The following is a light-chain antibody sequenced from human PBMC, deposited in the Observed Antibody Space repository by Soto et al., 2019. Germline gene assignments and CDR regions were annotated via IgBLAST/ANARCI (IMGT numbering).Light chain of an antibody. V-gene: IGKV3-20*01. Sequence: EIVLTQSPGTRSLSPGERATLSCIASQSVSSSYLAWYQQKPGQAPRLFIYGASSRATGIPDRFSGSGSGTDFNLTISRLEPEDFAVYYCQQYGSSPETFGQGTKVDIK. J-gene: IGKJ1*01. CDR3: QQYGSSPET. CDR2: GAS. CDR1: QSVSSSY.